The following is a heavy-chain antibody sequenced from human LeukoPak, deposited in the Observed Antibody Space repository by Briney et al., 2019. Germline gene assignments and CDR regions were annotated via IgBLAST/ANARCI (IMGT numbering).Heavy chain of an antibody. CDR3: ATDTGYLGGEFFEY. CDR1: GGSIATNAYL. Sequence: SETLSLTCTVSGGSIATNAYLWAWIRQPPGRGLEWLASIFYSGSTYYNPSLKSRVAISIDTSKNQFSLNLNSVTAADTAVYYCATDTGYLGGEFFEYWGQGSLVTVSS. D-gene: IGHD3-16*01. CDR2: IFYSGST. J-gene: IGHJ4*02. V-gene: IGHV4-39*07.